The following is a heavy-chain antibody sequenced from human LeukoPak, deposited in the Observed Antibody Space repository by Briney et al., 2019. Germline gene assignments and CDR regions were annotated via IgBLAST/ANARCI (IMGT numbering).Heavy chain of an antibody. CDR2: ISDSGTT. Sequence: SETLSLTCTVSGGPISRYYWSWIRQPPGKGLEWFGYISDSGTTNYNPSLKSRVTISVDTSKKQFSLKLSSVTAADTAVYYCARVSWFPGTSYYYMDVWGKGTTVTVSS. CDR3: ARVSWFPGTSYYYMDV. D-gene: IGHD1-1*01. CDR1: GGPISRYY. J-gene: IGHJ6*03. V-gene: IGHV4-59*01.